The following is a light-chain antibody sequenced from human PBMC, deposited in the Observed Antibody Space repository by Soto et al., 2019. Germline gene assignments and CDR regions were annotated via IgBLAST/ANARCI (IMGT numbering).Light chain of an antibody. V-gene: IGLV2-23*02. CDR2: EVN. J-gene: IGLJ1*01. Sequence: QSVLAQPASVSGSPGQSITISCTGTSSDVGGYDYVSWYQIHPGKAPKLMVFEVNKRPSGVSNRFSGSKSGNTASLTISGLKVEDEADYYCCSSGGSPTYVFGTGTKVTVL. CDR1: SSDVGGYDY. CDR3: CSSGGSPTYV.